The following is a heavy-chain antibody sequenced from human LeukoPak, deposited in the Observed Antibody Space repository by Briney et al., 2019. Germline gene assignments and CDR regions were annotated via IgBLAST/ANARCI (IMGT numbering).Heavy chain of an antibody. Sequence: PSETLSLTCTVSGGSISSGDYYWSWIRQPPGKGLEWIGYIYYSGSTYYNPSLKSRVTISVDTSKNQFSLKLSSVTAADTAVYYCASFTVTTVLGAFDIWGQGTMVTVS. CDR3: ASFTVTTVLGAFDI. D-gene: IGHD4-17*01. CDR1: GGSISSGDYY. J-gene: IGHJ3*02. V-gene: IGHV4-30-4*01. CDR2: IYYSGST.